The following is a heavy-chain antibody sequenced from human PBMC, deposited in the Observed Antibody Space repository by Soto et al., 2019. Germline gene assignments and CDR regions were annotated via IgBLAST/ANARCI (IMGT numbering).Heavy chain of an antibody. J-gene: IGHJ4*02. CDR1: GYSFTSNW. V-gene: IGHV5-51*01. D-gene: IGHD6-19*01. Sequence: PGESLKISCKGSGYSFTSNWIGWVRQMPGKGLEWIVIIYPRDSDTKYSPSFQGQVTISVDKSISTTYLQWSSLKASDTAMYYCATVRAVAVPRLFYFDYVGPGTLVNVSS. CDR2: IYPRDSDT. CDR3: ATVRAVAVPRLFYFDY.